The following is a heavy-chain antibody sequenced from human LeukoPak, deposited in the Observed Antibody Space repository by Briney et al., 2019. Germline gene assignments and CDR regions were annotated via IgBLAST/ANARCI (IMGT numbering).Heavy chain of an antibody. CDR1: GGSVSSGSYY. CDR3: ARWGYDNSGYHFDY. D-gene: IGHD3-22*01. Sequence: SETLSLTCTVSGGSVSSGSYYWSWIRQPPGNGLEWIGYIYYSGSTNYNPSLKSRVTISVDTSKNQFSLKLSSVTAADTAVYYCARWGYDNSGYHFDYWGQGTLVTVSS. J-gene: IGHJ4*02. V-gene: IGHV4-61*01. CDR2: IYYSGST.